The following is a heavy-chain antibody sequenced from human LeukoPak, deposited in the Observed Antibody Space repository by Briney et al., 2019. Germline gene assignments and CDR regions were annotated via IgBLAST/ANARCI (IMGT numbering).Heavy chain of an antibody. CDR1: GFTFSSYA. CDR2: ISYDGSNK. Sequence: PGGSLRLSCAASGFTFSSYAMHWVRQAPGKGLEWVAVISYDGSNKYYADSVKGRFTISRDNSKNTLYLQMNSLRAEDTAVYYCAKDVEATISSGGYYFDYWGQGTLVTVSS. V-gene: IGHV3-30*04. J-gene: IGHJ4*02. CDR3: AKDVEATISSGGYYFDY. D-gene: IGHD6-19*01.